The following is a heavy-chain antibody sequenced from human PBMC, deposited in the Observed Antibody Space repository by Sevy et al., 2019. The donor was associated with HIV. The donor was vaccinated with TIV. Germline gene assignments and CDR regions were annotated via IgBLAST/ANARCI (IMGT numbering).Heavy chain of an antibody. J-gene: IGHJ6*02. CDR2: ISTYDGNT. D-gene: IGHD3-10*01. Sequence: ASVKVSCQASSYSFTNYGITWVRQAPGQGLEWMGWISTYDGNTNYAQNFQGRVTMTTDTSSTTAYMELRGLRSDDTAIYFCARDSMPLVQGLVITPYFYGMDVWGQGTAVTVSS. CDR3: ARDSMPLVQGLVITPYFYGMDV. CDR1: SYSFTNYG. V-gene: IGHV1-18*01.